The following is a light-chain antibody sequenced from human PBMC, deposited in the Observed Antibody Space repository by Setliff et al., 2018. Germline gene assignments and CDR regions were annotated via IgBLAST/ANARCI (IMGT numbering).Light chain of an antibody. CDR1: SSDGGGYNY. V-gene: IGLV2-8*01. CDR3: SSYAGSNNPDV. Sequence: QSALAQPPSASGSPGQSVTISCTGTSSDGGGYNYVSWYQQHPGKAPKLMVYEVSKRPSGVPDRFSGSKSGNTASLTVSGLQAEEEADYYCSSYAGSNNPDVFGTGTKVTVL. J-gene: IGLJ1*01. CDR2: EVS.